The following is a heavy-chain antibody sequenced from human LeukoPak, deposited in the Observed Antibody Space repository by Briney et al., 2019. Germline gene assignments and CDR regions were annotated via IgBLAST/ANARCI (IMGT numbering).Heavy chain of an antibody. CDR1: GYTFTGYY. V-gene: IGHV1-2*02. CDR2: INPNRGGT. Sequence: ASVKVSCKASGYTFTGYYMHWVRQAPGQGLEWRGWINPNRGGTNYAQKFQGRVTMTRDTSISTAYMELSRLRSDDTAVYYCARGDSRIVVVITVSWALDYWGQGTLVTVSS. J-gene: IGHJ4*02. CDR3: ARGDSRIVVVITVSWALDY. D-gene: IGHD3-22*01.